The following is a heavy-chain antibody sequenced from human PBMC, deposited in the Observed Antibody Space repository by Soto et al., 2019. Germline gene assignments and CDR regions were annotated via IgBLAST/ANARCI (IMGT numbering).Heavy chain of an antibody. Sequence: QVQLVQSGAEVKKPGASVKVSCKASGYTFTSYGISWVRQAPGQGLEWMGWISAYNGNTNYAQKRQGRVTMTTDTSTSTAYMELRSLRSDDTAVYYCARGDPPYYDFWSGYYFVYWGQGTLVTVSS. CDR3: ARGDPPYYDFWSGYYFVY. CDR2: ISAYNGNT. CDR1: GYTFTSYG. V-gene: IGHV1-18*04. D-gene: IGHD3-3*01. J-gene: IGHJ4*02.